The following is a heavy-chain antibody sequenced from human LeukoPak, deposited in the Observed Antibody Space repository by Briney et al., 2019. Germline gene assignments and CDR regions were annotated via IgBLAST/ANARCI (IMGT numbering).Heavy chain of an antibody. D-gene: IGHD6-13*01. Sequence: PGGSLRLSCAASGFSLSEYYMNWIRQAPGKGLEWVSHISSSGSTIYYADSVKGRFTISRDNAKNSLYLQMNSLRGEDTAIYYCARDGGSSWYLGCDYWGQGTLVTVSS. J-gene: IGHJ4*02. CDR3: ARDGGSSWYLGCDY. CDR2: ISSSGSTI. V-gene: IGHV3-11*04. CDR1: GFSLSEYY.